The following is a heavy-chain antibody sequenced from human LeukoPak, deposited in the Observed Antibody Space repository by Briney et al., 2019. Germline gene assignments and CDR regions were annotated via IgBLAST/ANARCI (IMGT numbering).Heavy chain of an antibody. D-gene: IGHD1-7*01. CDR2: IHHSGIT. CDR1: GDSVSSSGYDY. Sequence: SETLSLTCTVSGDSVSSSGYDYWGWIRQPPGKGLQWIATIHHSGITYYNPSLKSRVTISVDTSKNQFSLRRSSVTAADTAVYYCAKDYSRNYFDPWGRGHLVIVSS. J-gene: IGHJ5*02. CDR3: AKDYSRNYFDP. V-gene: IGHV4-39*02.